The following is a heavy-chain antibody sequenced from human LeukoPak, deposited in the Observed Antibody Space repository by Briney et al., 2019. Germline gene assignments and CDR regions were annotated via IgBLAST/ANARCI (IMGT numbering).Heavy chain of an antibody. J-gene: IGHJ4*02. Sequence: SETLSLTCTVSGGSISSYCWSWIRQPPGTGLEWIGYIYDSGSTNYNPSLNSRVTISIDTSKTQFSLKLTSVTAADTAVYYCARGRKYTSGYRVTELGSGYSDYWGQGTLVTVSS. CDR3: ARGRKYTSGYRVTELGSGYSDY. D-gene: IGHD5-18*01. CDR2: IYDSGST. V-gene: IGHV4-59*01. CDR1: GGSISSYC.